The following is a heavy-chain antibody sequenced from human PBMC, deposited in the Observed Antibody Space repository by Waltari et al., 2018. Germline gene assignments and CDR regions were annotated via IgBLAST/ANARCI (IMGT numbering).Heavy chain of an antibody. J-gene: IGHJ4*02. D-gene: IGHD6-19*01. Sequence: QVQLVESGGGVVQPGGSLRLSCAGSGFPFSSYGMHWVRQAAGKGLEWVAFIRYDGSNKYYGDSLKGRFTISRDNSKNTLYLQMNSLRPEDTAVYYCAKDRGWPNYLDYWGQGTLVTVSS. CDR2: IRYDGSNK. V-gene: IGHV3-30*02. CDR1: GFPFSSYG. CDR3: AKDRGWPNYLDY.